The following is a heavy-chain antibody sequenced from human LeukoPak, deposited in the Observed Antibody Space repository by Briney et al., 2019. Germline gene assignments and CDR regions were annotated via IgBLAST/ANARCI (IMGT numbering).Heavy chain of an antibody. J-gene: IGHJ4*02. CDR2: MNPNSGNT. V-gene: IGHV1-8*01. D-gene: IGHD2-2*01. CDR1: GYTFTSYD. Sequence: ASVKVSCKASGYTFTSYDINWVRQATGQGLEWMGWMNPNSGNTGYAQKFQGRVTMTRNTSISTAYMELSSLRSEDTAVYYCARCIVPAAIELIGWGQGTLVTVSS. CDR3: ARCIVPAAIELIG.